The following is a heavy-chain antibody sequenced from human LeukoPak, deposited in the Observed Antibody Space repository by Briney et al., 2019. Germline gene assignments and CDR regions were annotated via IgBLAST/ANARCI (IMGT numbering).Heavy chain of an antibody. CDR3: ASRGQYYYDTDAFDI. V-gene: IGHV1-46*01. Sequence: GASVKVSCKASGYTFTSYYMHWVRQAPGQGLEWMGIINPSGGSTSYAQKIQGRVTITADESTSTAYMELSSLRSEDTAVYYCASRGQYYYDTDAFDIWGQGTMVTVSS. J-gene: IGHJ3*02. CDR2: INPSGGST. CDR1: GYTFTSYY. D-gene: IGHD3-22*01.